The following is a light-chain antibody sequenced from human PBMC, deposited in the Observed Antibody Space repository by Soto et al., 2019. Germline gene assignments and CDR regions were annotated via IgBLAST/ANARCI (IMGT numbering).Light chain of an antibody. CDR1: QSVRSD. Sequence: EIVMTQSPATLSVSPGERATLSCRASQSVRSDFAWYQQKPGQAPRLLIYAASARATGIPARFSGSGSGTEFTLTISGLQSEDFGLYYCQQYNNWQTFGQGTKVDIK. V-gene: IGKV3-15*01. CDR3: QQYNNWQT. J-gene: IGKJ1*01. CDR2: AAS.